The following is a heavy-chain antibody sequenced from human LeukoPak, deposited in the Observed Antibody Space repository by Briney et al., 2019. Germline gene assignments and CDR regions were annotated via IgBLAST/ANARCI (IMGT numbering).Heavy chain of an antibody. V-gene: IGHV3-33*01. CDR1: GFTFSSYG. Sequence: QTGGSLRLSCAASGFTFSSYGMHWVRQAPGKGLEWVAVIWYDGSNKYDADSVKGRFTISRDNSKNTLYLQMNSLRAEDTAVYYCARAYYYDSSGYYPFDYWGQGTLVTVSS. D-gene: IGHD3-22*01. CDR2: IWYDGSNK. CDR3: ARAYYYDSSGYYPFDY. J-gene: IGHJ4*02.